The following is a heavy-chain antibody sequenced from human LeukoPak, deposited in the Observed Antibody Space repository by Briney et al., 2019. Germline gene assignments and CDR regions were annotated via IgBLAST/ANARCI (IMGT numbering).Heavy chain of an antibody. CDR3: ARDSVGIVVVPAAFDY. J-gene: IGHJ4*02. V-gene: IGHV3-30*04. Sequence: GGSLRLSCAASGFTFSSYAMHWVRQAPGKGLEWVAVISDDGSNKYYADSVKGRFTISRDNSKNTLYLQMNSLRAEDTAVYYCARDSVGIVVVPAAFDYWGQGTLVTVSS. CDR1: GFTFSSYA. D-gene: IGHD2-2*01. CDR2: ISDDGSNK.